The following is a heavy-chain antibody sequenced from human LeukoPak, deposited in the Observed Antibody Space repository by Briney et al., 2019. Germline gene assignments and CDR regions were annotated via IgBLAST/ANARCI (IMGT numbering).Heavy chain of an antibody. CDR2: IYTGGNT. Sequence: GGSLRLSCAASGFTVSSSYMSWVRQAPGKGLEWVSVIYTGGNTYYADSVKGRFTISRDNSKNTLYLQMNGLRAEDTAVYYCARASVDSSGFWINTFDYWGQGTLVTVSS. CDR1: GFTVSSSY. CDR3: ARASVDSSGFWINTFDY. V-gene: IGHV3-53*01. J-gene: IGHJ4*02. D-gene: IGHD3-22*01.